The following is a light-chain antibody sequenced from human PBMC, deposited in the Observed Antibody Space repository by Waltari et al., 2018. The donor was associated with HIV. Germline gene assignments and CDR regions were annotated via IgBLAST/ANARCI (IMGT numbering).Light chain of an antibody. Sequence: SYVLTQPPSVSVAPGQTARLTCSGHILGSKSVHVYQQRPGQAPVLVVYDDDDRPSGIPERISGSTSGNTATLTIRRVEAGDEADYYCQVWDSGSGHHVFGGGTKVTVL. CDR3: QVWDSGSGHHV. J-gene: IGLJ1*01. CDR2: DDD. CDR1: ILGSKS. V-gene: IGLV3-21*02.